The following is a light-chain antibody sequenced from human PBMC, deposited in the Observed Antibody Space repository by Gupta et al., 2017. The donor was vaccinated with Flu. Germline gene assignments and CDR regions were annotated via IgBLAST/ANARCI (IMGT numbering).Light chain of an antibody. V-gene: IGKV3-20*01. CDR3: QQYGSSPFT. CDR1: QSVSSSY. CDR2: GAS. Sequence: ELVLSQSPCTLSLSPGERATLSCRASQSVSSSYLAWYQQKPGQAPMLLIYGASSRATDIPDRFSGSGSGTDFTLTISSLEPEEFALYYCQQYGSSPFTFGQGTKLEIK. J-gene: IGKJ2*01.